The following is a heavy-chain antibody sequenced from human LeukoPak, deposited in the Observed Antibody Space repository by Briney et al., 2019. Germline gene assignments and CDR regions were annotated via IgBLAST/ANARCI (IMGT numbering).Heavy chain of an antibody. D-gene: IGHD5-18*01. CDR3: AKVLDTYGYMRFAH. J-gene: IGHJ4*02. CDR2: INGGGDTT. Sequence: GGFLRLSCAASGFTFVSYAMTWVRQAPGKGLEWVSSINGGGDTTYYADSVKGRFTISRDKSTNTLFLQMSSLRAEDSAMYYCAKVLDTYGYMRFAHWGQGTLVTVSS. V-gene: IGHV3-23*01. CDR1: GFTFVSYA.